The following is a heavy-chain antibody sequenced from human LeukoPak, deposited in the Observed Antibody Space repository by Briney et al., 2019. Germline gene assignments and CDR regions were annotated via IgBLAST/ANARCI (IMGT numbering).Heavy chain of an antibody. CDR1: GFTFSDYY. J-gene: IGHJ4*02. CDR3: ASDPMYYDILTGSFDY. V-gene: IGHV3-11*04. CDR2: ISSSGSTI. D-gene: IGHD3-9*01. Sequence: GGSLRLSCAASGFTFSDYYMSWIRQAPGKGLEWVSYISSSGSTIYYADSVKGRFTISRDNAKNSLYLQMNSLRAEDTAVYYCASDPMYYDILTGSFDYWGQGTLVTVSS.